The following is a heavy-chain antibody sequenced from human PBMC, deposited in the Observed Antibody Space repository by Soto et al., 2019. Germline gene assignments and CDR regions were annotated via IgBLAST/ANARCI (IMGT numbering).Heavy chain of an antibody. Sequence: QLQLQESGPGLVKPSETLSLTCTVSGGSISSSGYYWGWIRQPPGKGLDWIGIIYYSGRTTYSPFLKSRVTISVDTSRNQFSLKLSSVTAADTAVYYCARYSSSAGWFDPWGQGTLVTVSS. V-gene: IGHV4-39*01. CDR2: IYYSGRT. CDR3: ARYSSSAGWFDP. CDR1: GGSISSSGYY. D-gene: IGHD6-6*01. J-gene: IGHJ5*02.